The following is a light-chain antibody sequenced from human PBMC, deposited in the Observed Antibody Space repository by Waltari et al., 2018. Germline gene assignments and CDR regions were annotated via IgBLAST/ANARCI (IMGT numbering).Light chain of an antibody. CDR1: QSVLYSSNNKNY. Sequence: DIVMTQSPESLAVSLGERATINCKSSQSVLYSSNNKNYLAWYQQKPGQPPKLLIYWASTRESGFPDRFRGGGSATDFTLSISSLQAEDVAVYYCQQYYGSPFTFGPGTKVDIK. V-gene: IGKV4-1*01. CDR3: QQYYGSPFT. CDR2: WAS. J-gene: IGKJ3*01.